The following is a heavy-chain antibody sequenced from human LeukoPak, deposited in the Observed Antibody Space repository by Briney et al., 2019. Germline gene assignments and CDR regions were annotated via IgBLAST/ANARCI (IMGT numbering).Heavy chain of an antibody. D-gene: IGHD6-19*01. CDR1: GFTFSSYA. Sequence: PGGSLRLSCAASGFTFSSYAMSWVRQAPGKGLEWVSAISGSGGSTYYADSVKGRFTISRDNSKNTLYLQMNSLRAEDTAVYYCDSSVLLLSFFDYWGQGTLVTVSS. CDR3: DSSVLLLSFFDY. J-gene: IGHJ4*02. V-gene: IGHV3-23*01. CDR2: ISGSGGST.